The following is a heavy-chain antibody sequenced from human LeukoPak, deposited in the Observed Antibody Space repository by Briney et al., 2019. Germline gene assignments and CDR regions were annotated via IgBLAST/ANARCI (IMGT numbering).Heavy chain of an antibody. D-gene: IGHD4-11*01. Sequence: SETLSLTCSVSGGSISSLYWSWIRQPPGKGLEWIGYIYYTGSTNYNPSLKSRVTMFVDMSKNQFSLRLSSVTAADTAVYYCASRKTVNESYYFDYWGQGTLVTVSS. CDR2: IYYTGST. J-gene: IGHJ4*02. CDR3: ASRKTVNESYYFDY. V-gene: IGHV4-59*08. CDR1: GGSISSLY.